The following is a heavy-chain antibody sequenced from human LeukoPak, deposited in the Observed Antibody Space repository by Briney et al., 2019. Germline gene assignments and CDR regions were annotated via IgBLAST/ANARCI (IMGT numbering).Heavy chain of an antibody. CDR1: GYTFTSYG. D-gene: IGHD3-3*01. J-gene: IGHJ3*02. Sequence: ASVKVSCKASGYTFTSYGISWVRQAPGQGLEWMGWISAYNGNTNYAQKLQGRVTMTTDTSTSTAYMELRSLRSDDTAVYYCARDSPDFGVVIIGDAFDIWGQGTMVTVSS. CDR3: ARDSPDFGVVIIGDAFDI. V-gene: IGHV1-18*01. CDR2: ISAYNGNT.